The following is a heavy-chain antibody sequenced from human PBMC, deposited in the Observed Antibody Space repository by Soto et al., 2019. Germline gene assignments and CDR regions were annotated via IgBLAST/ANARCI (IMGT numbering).Heavy chain of an antibody. D-gene: IGHD2-2*01. V-gene: IGHV1-3*01. J-gene: IGHJ6*03. CDR2: INAGNGNT. CDR3: ARDRAVVVPAARVHYMDV. Sequence: ASVKVSCKASGYTFTSYAMHWVRQAPGQRLEWMGWINAGNGNTKYSQKFQGRVTITRDTSASTAYMELSSLRSEDTAVYYCARDRAVVVPAARVHYMDVWGKGTTVTVSS. CDR1: GYTFTSYA.